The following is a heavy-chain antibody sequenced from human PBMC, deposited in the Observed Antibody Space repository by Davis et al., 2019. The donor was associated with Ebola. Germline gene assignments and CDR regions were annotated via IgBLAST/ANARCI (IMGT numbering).Heavy chain of an antibody. D-gene: IGHD6-19*01. CDR1: GFIFSTYS. V-gene: IGHV3-23*01. Sequence: PGGSLRLSCAASGFIFSTYSMNWVRQAPGKGLEWVSGISGVGYNTYYADSVKGRFTISRDNSKNTLYLYMNSLSADDTAIYYCATCGFCVSASGIDYRGQGTLITVSS. J-gene: IGHJ4*02. CDR3: ATCGFCVSASGIDY. CDR2: ISGVGYNT.